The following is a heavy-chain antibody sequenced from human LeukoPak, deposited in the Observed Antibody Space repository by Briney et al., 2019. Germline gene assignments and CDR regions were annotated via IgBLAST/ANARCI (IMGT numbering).Heavy chain of an antibody. CDR3: ARERTTISSTDSYFDP. CDR1: GFTFSSSW. J-gene: IGHJ5*02. V-gene: IGHV3-7*01. D-gene: IGHD4-11*01. CDR2: IKEDGSEK. Sequence: PGGSLSLSCLASGFTFSSSWMSWVRQAPGKGLAWVANIKEDGSEKYYVDSVKGRFTISRDNAKNSLYLQMNSLGADDTAVYFCARERTTISSTDSYFDPWGQGTLVTVSS.